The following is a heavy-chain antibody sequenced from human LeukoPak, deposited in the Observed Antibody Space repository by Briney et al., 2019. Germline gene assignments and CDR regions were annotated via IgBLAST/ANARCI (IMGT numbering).Heavy chain of an antibody. D-gene: IGHD2-15*01. Sequence: PGGSLRLSCAASGFTFSSYSMNWVRQAPGKGLEWVSSISSSSSYIYYADSVKGRFTISRDNAKNSLYLQMNSLRAEDTAVYYCARMGRVVVAATPALDYWGQGTLVTVSS. CDR3: ARMGRVVVAATPALDY. J-gene: IGHJ4*02. CDR2: ISSSSSYI. CDR1: GFTFSSYS. V-gene: IGHV3-21*01.